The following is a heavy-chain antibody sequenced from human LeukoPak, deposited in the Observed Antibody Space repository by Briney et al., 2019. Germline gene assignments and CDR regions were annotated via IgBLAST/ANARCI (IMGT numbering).Heavy chain of an antibody. CDR1: GGSISGSSYY. Sequence: SETLSLTCTVSGGSISGSSYYWNWIRQPPGKGLEWIGEINHSGITDHNPSLKSRVTISLDTSKSQFSLKLSSVTAADTAVYYCARGSPTVLGDHDAFDIWGQGTMVTVSS. D-gene: IGHD4-17*01. V-gene: IGHV4-39*07. CDR3: ARGSPTVLGDHDAFDI. CDR2: INHSGIT. J-gene: IGHJ3*02.